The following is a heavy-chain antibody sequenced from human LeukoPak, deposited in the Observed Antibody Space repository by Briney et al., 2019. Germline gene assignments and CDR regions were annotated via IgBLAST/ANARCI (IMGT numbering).Heavy chain of an antibody. CDR3: ARDVGGSLDY. CDR1: GFTFSTYW. J-gene: IGHJ4*02. V-gene: IGHV3-7*01. Sequence: GGSLRLSCAASGFTFSTYWMAWVGQAPGKGLEWVANIKGDESARHQADSVKGRFTISRDNAQNLVYLQMSSLRGEDTAVYYCARDVGGSLDYWGQGTLVTVSS. CDR2: IKGDESAR. D-gene: IGHD1-26*01.